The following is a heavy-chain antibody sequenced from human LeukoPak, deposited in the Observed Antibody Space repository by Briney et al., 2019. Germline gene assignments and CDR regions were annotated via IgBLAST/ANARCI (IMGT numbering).Heavy chain of an antibody. CDR2: IYPGDSDT. D-gene: IGHD2-2*01. Sequence: GESLKISCKGSGYSFTSYWIGWVRQMPGKGLEWMGIIYPGDSDTRYSPSFKGQVTISADKSISTAYLQWSSLKASDTAMYYCARLGCSSTSCYHYFDYWGQGTLVTVSS. CDR1: GYSFTSYW. J-gene: IGHJ4*02. V-gene: IGHV5-51*01. CDR3: ARLGCSSTSCYHYFDY.